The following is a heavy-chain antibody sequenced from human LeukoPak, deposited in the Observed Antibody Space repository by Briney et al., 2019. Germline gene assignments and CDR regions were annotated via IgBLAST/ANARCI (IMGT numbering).Heavy chain of an antibody. CDR3: AAPKSIAARPGLYY. Sequence: SETLSLTCTVSGGSTSSSSYYWGWIRQPPGKGLEWIGSIYYSGSTYYNPSLKSRVTMSVDTSKNQFSLKLSSVTAADTAVYYCAAPKSIAARPGLYYWGQGTLVTVSS. D-gene: IGHD6-6*01. CDR2: IYYSGST. V-gene: IGHV4-39*01. CDR1: GGSTSSSSYY. J-gene: IGHJ4*02.